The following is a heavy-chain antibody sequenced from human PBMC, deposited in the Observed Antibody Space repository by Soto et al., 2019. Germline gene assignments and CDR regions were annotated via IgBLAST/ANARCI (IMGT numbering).Heavy chain of an antibody. Sequence: EVQLLESGGGLVQPGGSLRLSCAASGFTFSSYAMNWVRQAPGKGLEWVSAISGSAATTHFADSVKGRFTISRDNSKNTPYLQMNSLRAEDTAVYYCARARSYYDSSGSYSPPYWGQGTLVTVSS. V-gene: IGHV3-23*01. J-gene: IGHJ4*02. CDR3: ARARSYYDSSGSYSPPY. CDR1: GFTFSSYA. D-gene: IGHD3-22*01. CDR2: ISGSAATT.